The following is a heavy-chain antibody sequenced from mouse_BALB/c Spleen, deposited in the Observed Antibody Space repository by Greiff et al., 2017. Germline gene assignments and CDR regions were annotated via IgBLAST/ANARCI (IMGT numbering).Heavy chain of an antibody. CDR1: GFTFTDYY. CDR3: ARSRNDYDVGFAY. Sequence: EVKLMESGGGLVQPGGSLRLSCATSGFTFTDYYMSWVRQPPGKALEWLGFIRNKANGYTTEYSASVKGRFTISRDNSQSILYLQMNTLRAEDSATYYCARSRNDYDVGFAYWGQGTLVTVSA. J-gene: IGHJ3*01. D-gene: IGHD2-4*01. V-gene: IGHV7-3*02. CDR2: IRNKANGYTT.